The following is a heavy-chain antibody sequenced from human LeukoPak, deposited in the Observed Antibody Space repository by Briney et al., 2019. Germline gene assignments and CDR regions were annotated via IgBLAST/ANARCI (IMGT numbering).Heavy chain of an antibody. D-gene: IGHD2-2*01. CDR3: AKDRYCTSSSCPIDY. J-gene: IGHJ4*02. V-gene: IGHV3-9*01. Sequence: GGSLRLSCVGSGYSFDEYAMHWVRQAPGKGLKWVSGINWKSDKIGYADSVKGRFTISRDNSKNSLYLQMNSLRVEDTALYYCAKDRYCTSSSCPIDYWGQGTMVTVSS. CDR2: INWKSDKI. CDR1: GYSFDEYA.